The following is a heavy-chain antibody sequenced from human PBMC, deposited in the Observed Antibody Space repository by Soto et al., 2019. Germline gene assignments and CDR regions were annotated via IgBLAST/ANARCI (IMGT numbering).Heavy chain of an antibody. J-gene: IGHJ4*02. CDR3: ARVGRASGGYYFDY. D-gene: IGHD1-26*01. Sequence: ASVKVYCKASGYTFTGYYMHWVRQAPGQGLEWMGWINPNSGGTNYAQKFQGWVTMTRDTSISTAYMELSRLRSDDTAVYYCARVGRASGGYYFDYWGQGTLVTVSS. V-gene: IGHV1-2*04. CDR1: GYTFTGYY. CDR2: INPNSGGT.